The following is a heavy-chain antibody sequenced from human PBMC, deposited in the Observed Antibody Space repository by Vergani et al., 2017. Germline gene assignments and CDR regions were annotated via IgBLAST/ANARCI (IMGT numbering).Heavy chain of an antibody. CDR1: GGPFSSYA. CDR3: ARGLGDCSGGSCYSSRYYYYMDV. CDR2: TIPIFGTA. J-gene: IGHJ6*03. V-gene: IGHV1-69*18. D-gene: IGHD2-15*01. Sequence: QVQLVQSGAEVKKPGSSVKVSCKASGGPFSSYAISWVRQAHGQGLEWMGRTIPIFGTANYAQEFQGRVTITAEESTRPAYMKLSSLTSEEAAVYYCARGLGDCSGGSCYSSRYYYYMDVWGKGTTVTVSS.